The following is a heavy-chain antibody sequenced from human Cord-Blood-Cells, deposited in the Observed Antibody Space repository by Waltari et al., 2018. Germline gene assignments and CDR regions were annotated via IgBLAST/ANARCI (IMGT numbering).Heavy chain of an antibody. CDR1: GGSISCRSYY. Sequence: QLQLQESGPGLVKPSETLSLTCPVSGGSISCRSYYSGWIREPPGNGLGWIGSIYSSGITYYNPSLKSRVTISVDTSKNQFSLKLSSVTAAEPAVYYCASRLIYGDYVGPDYWGQGTLVTVSS. CDR2: IYSSGIT. CDR3: ASRLIYGDYVGPDY. V-gene: IGHV4-39*01. J-gene: IGHJ4*02. D-gene: IGHD4-17*01.